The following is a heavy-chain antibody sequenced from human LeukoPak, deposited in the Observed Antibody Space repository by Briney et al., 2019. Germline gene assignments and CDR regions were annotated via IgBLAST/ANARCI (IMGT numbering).Heavy chain of an antibody. CDR3: ARRSGCEDY. D-gene: IGHD1-26*01. CDR1: GFTFSSYE. J-gene: IGHJ4*02. Sequence: GGSLRLSCAASGFTFSSYEMNWVRQAPGKGLEWVSAISGSGGSTYYADSVKGRFTISRDNSKNTLYLQMNSLRAEDTAVYYCARRSGCEDYWGQGTLVTVSS. CDR2: ISGSGGST. V-gene: IGHV3-23*01.